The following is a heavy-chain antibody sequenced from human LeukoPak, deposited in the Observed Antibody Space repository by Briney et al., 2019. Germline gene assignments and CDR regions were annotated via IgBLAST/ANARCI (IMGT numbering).Heavy chain of an antibody. D-gene: IGHD3-10*01. CDR2: INHSGST. CDR1: GGSFSGYY. Sequence: SETLSLTCAVYGGSFSGYYWSWVRQPPGKGLEWIGEINHSGSTNYNPSLKSRVTISVDTSKNQFSLKLSSVTAAHTAVYYCARTKYFGSGSYYLDYWGQGTLVTVSS. J-gene: IGHJ4*02. V-gene: IGHV4-34*01. CDR3: ARTKYFGSGSYYLDY.